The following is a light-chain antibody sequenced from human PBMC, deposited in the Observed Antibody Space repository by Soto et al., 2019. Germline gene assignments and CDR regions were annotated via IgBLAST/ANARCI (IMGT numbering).Light chain of an antibody. CDR2: EGX. V-gene: IGLV2-23*03. J-gene: IGLJ2*01. CDR1: SSDVGSYNL. CDR3: CSYAGSSTFEV. Sequence: QSVLTQPASVSGSPGQSITISCTGTSSDVGSYNLVSWYQQHPGKAPKLMIXEGXXRPXXXSNRXXGSKSGNTASLTISGXXXXXXXXXYCCSYAGSSTFEVFGGGTKLTVL.